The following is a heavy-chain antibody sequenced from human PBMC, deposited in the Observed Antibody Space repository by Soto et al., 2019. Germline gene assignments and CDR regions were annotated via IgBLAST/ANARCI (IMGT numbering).Heavy chain of an antibody. Sequence: EVQLLESGGGLVQPGRSLRLSCAASGFTFSNYAMSWVRQAPGQGLDWVSAISGSCGTTYYADSVKGRFTISRDKSKNTLFLQMNSLRAADAAVYYCAKFFVETGSNSGWPWSFHYWGQGTLVTVSS. V-gene: IGHV3-23*01. CDR2: ISGSCGTT. D-gene: IGHD6-25*01. CDR1: GFTFSNYA. CDR3: AKFFVETGSNSGWPWSFHY. J-gene: IGHJ4*02.